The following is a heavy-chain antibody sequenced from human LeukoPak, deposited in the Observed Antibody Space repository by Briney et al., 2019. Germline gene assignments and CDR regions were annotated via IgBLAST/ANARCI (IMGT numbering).Heavy chain of an antibody. J-gene: IGHJ4*02. V-gene: IGHV3-21*01. Sequence: GGSLRLSCGASGFTFSSYSMSWVRQAPGKGLEWVSSISSSSTYIYYVDSVKGRFTISRDDAKNSLYLQMNSLRAEDTALYYCARDWRGDDYWGQGTLVTVSS. D-gene: IGHD3-16*01. CDR3: ARDWRGDDY. CDR1: GFTFSSYS. CDR2: ISSSSTYI.